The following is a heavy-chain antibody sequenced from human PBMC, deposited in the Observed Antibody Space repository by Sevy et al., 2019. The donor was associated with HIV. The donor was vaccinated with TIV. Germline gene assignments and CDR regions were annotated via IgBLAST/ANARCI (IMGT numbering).Heavy chain of an antibody. V-gene: IGHV4-59*08. Sequence: SETLSPTCTVSGGSITSLYWNWIRQPPGKGLEWIANIYYNGHINYNPSLKGRVTLSLDTSKNQFSLRLSSVIAADTAMYYCAGENAWGRGYSWGQGTLVTVSS. J-gene: IGHJ4*02. CDR1: GGSITSLY. CDR2: IYYNGHI. D-gene: IGHD1-26*01. CDR3: AGENAWGRGYS.